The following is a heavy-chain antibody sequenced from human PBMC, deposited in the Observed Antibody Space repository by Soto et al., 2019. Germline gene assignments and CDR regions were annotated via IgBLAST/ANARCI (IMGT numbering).Heavy chain of an antibody. V-gene: IGHV5-51*01. CDR3: ARAARPGPYYYYYMDV. CDR2: IYPGDSDT. CDR1: GYSFTSYW. Sequence: GESLKISCKGSGYSFTSYWIGWVRQMPGKGLEWTGIIYPGDSDTRYSPSFQGQVTISADKSISTAYLQWSSLKASDTAMYYCARAARPGPYYYYYMDVWGKGTTVTVSS. J-gene: IGHJ6*03. D-gene: IGHD6-6*01.